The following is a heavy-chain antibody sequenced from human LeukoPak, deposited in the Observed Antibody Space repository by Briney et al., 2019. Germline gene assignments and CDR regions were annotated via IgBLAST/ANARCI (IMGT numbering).Heavy chain of an antibody. CDR2: IIPILGIA. Sequence: ASVKVSCKASGGTFSSYAISWVRQAPGQGLEWMGRIIPILGIANYAQKFHGRVTITADKSTSTAYMELSSLRSEDTAVYYCARDLHINYFDYWGQGTLVTVSS. J-gene: IGHJ4*02. CDR3: ARDLHINYFDY. V-gene: IGHV1-69*04. CDR1: GGTFSSYA.